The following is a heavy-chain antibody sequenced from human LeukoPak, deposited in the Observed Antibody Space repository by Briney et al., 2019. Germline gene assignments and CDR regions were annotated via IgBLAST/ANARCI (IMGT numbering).Heavy chain of an antibody. D-gene: IGHD3-3*01. CDR3: ARESDKHYDFWSGYLALDY. CDR1: GFTFSSYS. Sequence: GGSLRLSCAASGFTFSSYSMNWARQTPGKGLEWVSYISPITSTKYYADSVEGRFTISRDDARNSLSLQMDSLRAEDTAVYYCARESDKHYDFWSGYLALDYWGQGTLVTVSS. CDR2: ISPITSTK. V-gene: IGHV3-48*04. J-gene: IGHJ4*02.